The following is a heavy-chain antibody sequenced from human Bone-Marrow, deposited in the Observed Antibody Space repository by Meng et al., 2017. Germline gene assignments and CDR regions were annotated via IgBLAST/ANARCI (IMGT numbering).Heavy chain of an antibody. J-gene: IGHJ4*02. CDR2: ISTNGGST. Sequence: GESLKISCAASRFIFSSYAMSWVRQAPGRGLEWVSGISTNGGSTYYADSVKGRFTISRDNSKNTLSLQMNSLRADDTAVYYCAKVSTGGYYGYYFDYWGQGTLVTVSS. V-gene: IGHV3-23*01. D-gene: IGHD1-26*01. CDR1: RFIFSSYA. CDR3: AKVSTGGYYGYYFDY.